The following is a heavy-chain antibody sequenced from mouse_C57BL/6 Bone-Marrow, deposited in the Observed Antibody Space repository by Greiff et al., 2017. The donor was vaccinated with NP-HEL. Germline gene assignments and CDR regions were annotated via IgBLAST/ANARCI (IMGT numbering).Heavy chain of an antibody. Sequence: EVKLVESGGGLVQPKGSLKLSCAASGFSFNTYAMNWVRQAPGKGLEWVARIRSKSNNYATYYADSGKARLTISRADSESMLYLQMNNLKAEDTAMYYCVRWLRRYYAMEYWGQGTSVTVSS. D-gene: IGHD2-2*01. J-gene: IGHJ4*01. CDR1: GFSFNTYA. CDR2: IRSKSNNYAT. CDR3: VRWLRRYYAMEY. V-gene: IGHV10-1*01.